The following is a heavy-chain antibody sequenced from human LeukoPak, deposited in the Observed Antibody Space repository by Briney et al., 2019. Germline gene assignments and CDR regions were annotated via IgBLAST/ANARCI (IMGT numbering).Heavy chain of an antibody. CDR2: ISYDGSDK. Sequence: GGSLRLSCVASGFSFSGYAIHWVRQAPGKGLEWVAVISYDGSDKYYADSVKGRFTISRDNSKNTLYLQMNSLSPEDTAVYYCAKGISGSYLFDYWGQGTLVTVSS. V-gene: IGHV3-30*04. CDR1: GFSFSGYA. D-gene: IGHD1-26*01. J-gene: IGHJ4*02. CDR3: AKGISGSYLFDY.